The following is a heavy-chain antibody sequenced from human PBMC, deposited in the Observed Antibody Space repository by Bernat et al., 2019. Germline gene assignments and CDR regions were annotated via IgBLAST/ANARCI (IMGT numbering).Heavy chain of an antibody. Sequence: QVQLVQSGAEVKKPGASVKVSCKASGYTFTSYAMHWVRQAPGQRLEWMGWINAGNGNTKYSQKFQGRVTITRDTSASTAYMELSSLRSEDTAVYYCASEGYCSGGSCYFSGKAFDIWGQGTMVTVSS. CDR3: ASEGYCSGGSCYFSGKAFDI. CDR1: GYTFTSYA. J-gene: IGHJ3*02. CDR2: INAGNGNT. D-gene: IGHD2-15*01. V-gene: IGHV1-3*01.